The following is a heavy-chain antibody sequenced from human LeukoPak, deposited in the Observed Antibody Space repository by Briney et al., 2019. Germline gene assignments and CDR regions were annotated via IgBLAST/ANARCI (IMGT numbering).Heavy chain of an antibody. CDR3: AGVWVNFQH. J-gene: IGHJ1*01. Sequence: SETLSLTCAVNGGSYSGYYWSWIRQSPGKGLEWIGDIDHPGKTNYHPSLKSRVTISSDTSNSQFSLQLTSVTDADTAVYYCAGVWVNFQHWGRGTLVTVSA. D-gene: IGHD2-21*01. V-gene: IGHV4-34*01. CDR2: IDHPGKT. CDR1: GGSYSGYY.